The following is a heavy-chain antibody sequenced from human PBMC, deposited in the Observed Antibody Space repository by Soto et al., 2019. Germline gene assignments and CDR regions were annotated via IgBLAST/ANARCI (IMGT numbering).Heavy chain of an antibody. Sequence: SETLSLTCAVSGGSIGSSNWWSWVRQSPVKGLEWIGEIYHSGSTNYNPSLKSRVTISVDKSKNQLSLKLSSVTAADTAVYYCARQDYYGSGSYYHGRFAPWGQGTPVTVSS. CDR3: ARQDYYGSGSYYHGRFAP. CDR1: GGSIGSSNW. V-gene: IGHV4-4*02. CDR2: IYHSGST. D-gene: IGHD3-10*01. J-gene: IGHJ5*02.